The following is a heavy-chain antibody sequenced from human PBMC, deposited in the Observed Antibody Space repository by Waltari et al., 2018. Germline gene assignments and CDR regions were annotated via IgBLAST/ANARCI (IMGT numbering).Heavy chain of an antibody. Sequence: QVQLVQSGAEVKKPGSSVKVSCKASGGTLSRYTVNWVRQAPGQGLEWMGSIIPFLGISKYAQSLQARLTITVDQSTNTGYMELKSLRPEDTGVYYCARSGEMKGTVDYWGQGTLVTVSS. D-gene: IGHD1-1*01. CDR3: ARSGEMKGTVDY. V-gene: IGHV1-69*02. CDR2: IIPFLGIS. J-gene: IGHJ4*02. CDR1: GGTLSRYT.